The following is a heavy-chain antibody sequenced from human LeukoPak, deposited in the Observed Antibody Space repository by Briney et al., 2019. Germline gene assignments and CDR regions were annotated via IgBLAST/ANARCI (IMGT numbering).Heavy chain of an antibody. V-gene: IGHV1-18*01. J-gene: IGHJ5*02. D-gene: IGHD2-2*01. CDR1: GYTFTRYG. CDR3: ARAPFCSSVSCYRTNNWLDP. Sequence: ASVKVSCKTSGYTFTRYGVSWVRQAPGQGLEWMGWISGNNDNTNYAQGVQDRITMTTDTSTSTAYMELRSLRSDDTAVYYCARAPFCSSVSCYRTNNWLDPWGQGTLVTVSS. CDR2: ISGNNDNT.